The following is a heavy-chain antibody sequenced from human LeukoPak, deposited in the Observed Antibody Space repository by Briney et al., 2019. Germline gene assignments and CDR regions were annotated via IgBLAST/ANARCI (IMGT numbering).Heavy chain of an antibody. J-gene: IGHJ6*02. V-gene: IGHV1-69*04. Sequence: GSSVKVSCKASGGTFSSYAISWVRQAPGQGLEWMGRIIPIFGIANYAQKFQGRVTITADKSTSTAYMVLSSLRSEDTAVYYCARDCSGGSCYYYYGMDVWGQGTTVTVSS. D-gene: IGHD2-15*01. CDR2: IIPIFGIA. CDR1: GGTFSSYA. CDR3: ARDCSGGSCYYYYGMDV.